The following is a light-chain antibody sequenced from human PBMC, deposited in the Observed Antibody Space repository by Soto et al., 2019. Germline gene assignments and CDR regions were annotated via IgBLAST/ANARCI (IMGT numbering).Light chain of an antibody. J-gene: IGLJ1*01. Sequence: QSVLTQPASVSGSPGQSITLSCTGTSSDVGGYNYVSWYQQHPGKAPKLMIYEVSNRPSGVSNRFSGSKSGNTASLTISGLQAEDEADYYCSSYTSSSTPYYVFGTGTKVTVL. V-gene: IGLV2-14*01. CDR3: SSYTSSSTPYYV. CDR2: EVS. CDR1: SSDVGGYNY.